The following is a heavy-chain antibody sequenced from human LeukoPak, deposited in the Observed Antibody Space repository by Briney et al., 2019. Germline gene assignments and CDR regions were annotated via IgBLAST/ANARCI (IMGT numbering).Heavy chain of an antibody. CDR3: ARDSGGYGDYTYFDY. CDR1: GFTFSSYA. J-gene: IGHJ4*02. V-gene: IGHV3-30-3*01. CDR2: ISYDGSNK. Sequence: PGGSLRLSCAASGFTFSSYAMHWVRQAPGKGLEWVAVISYDGSNKYYADSVKGRFTTSRDNSKNTLYLQMNSLRAEDTAVYYCARDSGGYGDYTYFDYWGQGTLVTVSS. D-gene: IGHD4-17*01.